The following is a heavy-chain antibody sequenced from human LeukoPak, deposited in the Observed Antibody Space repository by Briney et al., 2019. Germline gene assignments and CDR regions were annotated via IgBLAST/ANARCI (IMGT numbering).Heavy chain of an antibody. Sequence: GDXVKVSCKASGYTFTGYNMNWVRQAPGQGLEWMGCINPNSGGTNYAQKFQGRVTMTRHTSISTAYMELSRLRSDDTAVYYCARVFGVVIDAFDIWGQGTMVTVSS. CDR2: INPNSGGT. D-gene: IGHD3-3*01. V-gene: IGHV1-2*02. CDR3: ARVFGVVIDAFDI. CDR1: GYTFTGYN. J-gene: IGHJ3*02.